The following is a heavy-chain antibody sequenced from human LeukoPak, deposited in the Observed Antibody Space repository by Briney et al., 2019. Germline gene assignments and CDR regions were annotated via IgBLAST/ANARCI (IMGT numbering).Heavy chain of an antibody. CDR3: AKGPQRRYYDSSGYPDAFDI. V-gene: IGHV3-23*01. CDR2: ISGSGSST. D-gene: IGHD3-22*01. Sequence: GGTLRLSCAASGFTFSSYGMSWVRQAPGKGLEWVSAISGSGSSTYYAASVKGRFTISRDNSKNTLYLQMNSLRAEDTAVYYCAKGPQRRYYDSSGYPDAFDIWGQGTMVTVSS. J-gene: IGHJ3*02. CDR1: GFTFSSYG.